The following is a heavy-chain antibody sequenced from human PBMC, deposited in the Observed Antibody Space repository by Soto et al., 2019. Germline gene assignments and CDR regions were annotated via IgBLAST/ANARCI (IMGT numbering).Heavy chain of an antibody. CDR2: ISAKNGDT. Sequence: QVQLVQSGADVKKPGASVRVSCKASGYTFTDYGITWVRQATGQGLEWMGWISAKNGDTNLAQKFRGRVTLTTDTSTGTAYMDLRSLTPDDTAVYYCARDPPVAPADYWGQGTLVTVSS. V-gene: IGHV1-18*01. J-gene: IGHJ4*02. D-gene: IGHD2-21*01. CDR3: ARDPPVAPADY. CDR1: GYTFTDYG.